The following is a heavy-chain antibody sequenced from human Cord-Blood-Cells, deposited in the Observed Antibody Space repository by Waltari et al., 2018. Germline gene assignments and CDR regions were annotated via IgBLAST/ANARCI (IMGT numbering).Heavy chain of an antibody. CDR2: MNSDGSST. CDR3: ARDMSSGYYYGMDV. J-gene: IGHJ6*02. D-gene: IGHD6-19*01. Sequence: EVQLVESGGGLVQPGGSLRLSCAASGFTFSSYWMHWVRQAPGKGLVWVSRMNSDGSSTSYADSVKGRFTISRDNAKNTLYLQMNRLRAEDTAVYYCARDMSSGYYYGMDVWGQGTTVTVSS. V-gene: IGHV3-74*01. CDR1: GFTFSSYW.